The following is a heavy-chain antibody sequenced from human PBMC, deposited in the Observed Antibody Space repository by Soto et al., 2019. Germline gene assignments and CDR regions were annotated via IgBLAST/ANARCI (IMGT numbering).Heavy chain of an antibody. CDR2: IYPDDSDT. D-gene: IGHD2-2*02. V-gene: IGHV5-51*01. CDR3: ARGYCSSSSCYKGFDY. CDR1: GYSFTIYW. J-gene: IGHJ4*02. Sequence: GESLKLSCKGSGYSFTIYWIAWVRQMPGKGLEWMGIIYPDDSDTRYSPSFQGQVTISANKSISTAYLQWSSLKASDTAMYYCARGYCSSSSCYKGFDYWGQGTLVTVSS.